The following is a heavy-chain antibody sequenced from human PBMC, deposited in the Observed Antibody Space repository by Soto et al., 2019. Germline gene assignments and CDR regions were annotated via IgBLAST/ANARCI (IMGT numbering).Heavy chain of an antibody. V-gene: IGHV4-34*01. CDR3: ARAYVDTAMVFYYYGMDV. CDR2: INHSGST. D-gene: IGHD5-18*01. J-gene: IGHJ6*02. CDR1: GGSFSGYY. Sequence: SETLSLTSAVYGGSFSGYYWSWNRQPPGKGLEWIGEINHSGSTNYNTSLKSRVTISVDTSKNQFSLKLSSVTAADTAVYYCARAYVDTAMVFYYYGMDVWGQGTTVTVSS.